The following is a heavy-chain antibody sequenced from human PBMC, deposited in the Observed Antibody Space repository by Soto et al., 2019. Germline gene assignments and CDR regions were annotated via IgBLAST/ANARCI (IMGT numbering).Heavy chain of an antibody. Sequence: SETLSLTCTVSGGSISSSSYYWGWIRQPPGKGLEWIGSIYYSGSTYYNPSPKSRVTISVDTSKNQFSLKLSSVTAADTAVYYCASPKTFYGDYKIWDYWGQGTLVTVSS. CDR1: GGSISSSSYY. CDR2: IYYSGST. D-gene: IGHD4-17*01. V-gene: IGHV4-39*01. J-gene: IGHJ4*02. CDR3: ASPKTFYGDYKIWDY.